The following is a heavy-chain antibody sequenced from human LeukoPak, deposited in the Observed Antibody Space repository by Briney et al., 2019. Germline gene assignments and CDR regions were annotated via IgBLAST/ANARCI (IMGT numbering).Heavy chain of an antibody. CDR2: ISYDGSNK. D-gene: IGHD4-23*01. CDR3: ARDWTMGGKGSFDY. CDR1: GFTFSSYA. V-gene: IGHV3-30-3*01. J-gene: IGHJ4*02. Sequence: GRSLRLSCAASGFTFSSYAMHRVRQAPGKGLEWVAVISYDGSNKYYADSVKGRFTISRDNSKNTLYLQMNSLRAEDTAVYYCARDWTMGGKGSFDYWGQGTLVTVSS.